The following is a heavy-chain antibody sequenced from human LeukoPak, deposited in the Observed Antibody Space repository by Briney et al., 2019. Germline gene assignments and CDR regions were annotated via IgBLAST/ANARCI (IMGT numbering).Heavy chain of an antibody. D-gene: IGHD4-23*01. Sequence: PSETLSLTCTVSGGSISSGSYYWGRIRQHQGKGLGWIGYIHNTGKTEYNPSLKSRIIISLDTSKNRFSLRLGSVTAADTALYYCARKNDYGGSYYMDVWGKGTTVTVSS. CDR1: GGSISSGSYY. CDR2: IHNTGKT. CDR3: ARKNDYGGSYYMDV. J-gene: IGHJ6*03. V-gene: IGHV4-31*03.